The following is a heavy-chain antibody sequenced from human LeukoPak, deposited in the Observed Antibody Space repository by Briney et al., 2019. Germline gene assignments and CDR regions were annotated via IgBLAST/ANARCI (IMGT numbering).Heavy chain of an antibody. Sequence: GGSLRLSCAASGLTFSDYYMAWIRQAQGKGLEWVSYISSGGDYTIYADSVKGRFAISRDNAKNSLYLQVNSLRVEDTAVYYCARLKYGSPQHWGQGTLVTVSS. J-gene: IGHJ1*01. CDR2: ISSGGDYT. CDR3: ARLKYGSPQH. V-gene: IGHV3-11*06. CDR1: GLTFSDYY. D-gene: IGHD1-26*01.